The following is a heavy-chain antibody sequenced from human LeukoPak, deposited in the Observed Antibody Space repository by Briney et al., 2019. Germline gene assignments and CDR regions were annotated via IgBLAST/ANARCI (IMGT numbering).Heavy chain of an antibody. J-gene: IGHJ4*02. CDR3: TYASSSGVVY. D-gene: IGHD6-6*01. CDR2: IRNKANNYAT. CDR1: GFTFSVSA. V-gene: IGHV3-73*01. Sequence: GGSLKLSCAASGFTFSVSAIYWVRQASGKGLEYVGRIRNKANNYATAYAASLKGRFTISRDDSKNTAYLQMNSLETEDTAMYYCTYASSSGVVYWGQGTLVTVSS.